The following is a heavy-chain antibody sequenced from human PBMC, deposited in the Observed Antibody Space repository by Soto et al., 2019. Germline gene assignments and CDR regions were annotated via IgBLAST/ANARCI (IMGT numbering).Heavy chain of an antibody. CDR2: ISTSGGST. V-gene: IGHV3-23*01. D-gene: IGHD3-16*01. J-gene: IGHJ4*02. Sequence: GGSLRLSCAASGFIFSNYDMNWVRQAPGKGLEWVSAISTSGGSTYYADSVKGRFTISRDNSKNTLYLQMNSLRAEDTALYFCANALLWGSADFDYWGQGTLVTVSS. CDR3: ANALLWGSADFDY. CDR1: GFIFSNYD.